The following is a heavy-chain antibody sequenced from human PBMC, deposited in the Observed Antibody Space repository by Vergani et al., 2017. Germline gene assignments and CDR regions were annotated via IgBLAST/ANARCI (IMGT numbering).Heavy chain of an antibody. D-gene: IGHD5-18*01. CDR2: ISYDGSNK. Sequence: QVQLVESGGGVVQPGRSLRLSCAASGFTFSSYAMHWVRQAPGKGLEWVAVISYDGSNKYYADSVKGRFTISRDNSKNMLYLQMNSLRAEDTDVYYCARDTRIQLWLRGGYFDYWGQGTLVTVSS. CDR3: ARDTRIQLWLRGGYFDY. CDR1: GFTFSSYA. V-gene: IGHV3-30*01. J-gene: IGHJ4*02.